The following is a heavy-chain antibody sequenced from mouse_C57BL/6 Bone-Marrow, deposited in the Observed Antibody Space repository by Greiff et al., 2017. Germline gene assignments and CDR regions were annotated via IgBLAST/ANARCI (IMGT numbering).Heavy chain of an antibody. CDR1: GYAFSSSW. CDR2: IYPGDGDT. V-gene: IGHV1-82*01. D-gene: IGHD3-2*02. Sequence: VQLQQSGPELVKPGASVKISCKASGYAFSSSWMNWVKQRPGKGLEWIGRIYPGDGDTNYNGKLKGKATLTADKSSSTAYMQLSSLTSEDSAVYFCARQLRPHYYAMDYWGQGTSVTVSS. J-gene: IGHJ4*01. CDR3: ARQLRPHYYAMDY.